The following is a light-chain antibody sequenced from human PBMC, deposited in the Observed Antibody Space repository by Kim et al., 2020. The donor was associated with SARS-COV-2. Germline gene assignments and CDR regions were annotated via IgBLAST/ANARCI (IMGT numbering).Light chain of an antibody. CDR2: GAS. CDR1: PDVSSNY. Sequence: PGERATPPCRASPDVSSNYLAWYQQKPGQAPRLLIYGASSRATGIPDRFSGSGSGTDFTLTITRLEPEDFAVYYCQQYSSSPATFGQGTKVDIK. J-gene: IGKJ1*01. CDR3: QQYSSSPAT. V-gene: IGKV3-20*01.